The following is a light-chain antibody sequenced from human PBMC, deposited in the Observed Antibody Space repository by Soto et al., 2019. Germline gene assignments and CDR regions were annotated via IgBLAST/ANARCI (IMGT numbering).Light chain of an antibody. Sequence: QSVLAQPASVSGSPGQSITISCTGTSSDVGGYNFVSWYQQHPGKAPKLMIFDVSNRPSGVSNRFSGSKSGNTASLTISGLQAEDEADYYCSSYTYRGTLGLVFGGGTKVTVL. CDR1: SSDVGGYNF. J-gene: IGLJ2*01. CDR3: SSYTYRGTLGLV. V-gene: IGLV2-14*01. CDR2: DVS.